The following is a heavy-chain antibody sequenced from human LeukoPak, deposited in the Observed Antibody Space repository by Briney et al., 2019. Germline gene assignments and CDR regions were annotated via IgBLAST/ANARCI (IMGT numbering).Heavy chain of an antibody. CDR1: GFTFDDYA. CDR2: ISWNSGSI. V-gene: IGHV3-9*01. D-gene: IGHD3-22*01. J-gene: IGHJ3*02. Sequence: SLRLSCAASGFTFDDYAMHWVRQAPGKGLEWVSGISWNSGSIGYADSVKGRFTISRDNAKNSLYLQMNSLRAEDTALYYCAKPYYYDSSGYLHDAFDIWGQGTVVTVSS. CDR3: AKPYYYDSSGYLHDAFDI.